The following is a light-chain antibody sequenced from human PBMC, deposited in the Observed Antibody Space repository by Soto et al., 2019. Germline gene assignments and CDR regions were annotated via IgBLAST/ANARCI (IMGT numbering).Light chain of an antibody. Sequence: AIQMTQSPSSLSASVGERVTITGRASQGISNNLGWYQQKPGKAPRILIYVASYLRRGVPSRFSGSGSGTDFTLTIRSLQREDFANYYCLQDYSYPRTFGQGTKVELK. V-gene: IGKV1-6*01. CDR3: LQDYSYPRT. CDR2: VAS. J-gene: IGKJ1*01. CDR1: QGISNN.